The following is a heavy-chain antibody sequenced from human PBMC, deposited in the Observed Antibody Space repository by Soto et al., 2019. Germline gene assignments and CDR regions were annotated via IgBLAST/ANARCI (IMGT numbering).Heavy chain of an antibody. Sequence: GGSLRLSCAASGFTFSSYSMNWVRQAPGKGLEWLSSISSGTSYIYYADSVKGRFTISRDNAKNSLYLQMNSLRAEDTAVYYCARGAVAIRRVNNWFDPWGQGTLVTVSS. CDR3: ARGAVAIRRVNNWFDP. D-gene: IGHD2-15*01. V-gene: IGHV3-21*01. CDR1: GFTFSSYS. J-gene: IGHJ5*02. CDR2: ISSGTSYI.